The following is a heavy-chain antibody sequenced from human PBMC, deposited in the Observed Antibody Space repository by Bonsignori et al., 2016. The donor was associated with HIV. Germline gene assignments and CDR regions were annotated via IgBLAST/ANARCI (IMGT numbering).Heavy chain of an antibody. J-gene: IGHJ3*02. Sequence: SETLSLTCAVYGGSFSGYYWSWIRQPPGKGLEWIGEINHSGSTNYNPSLKSRVTISVDTSKSQFSLKLSSVTAADTAVYYCAITRLLSAFDIWGQGTMVTVSS. CDR1: GGSFSGYY. CDR3: AITRLLSAFDI. V-gene: IGHV4-34*01. D-gene: IGHD2/OR15-2a*01. CDR2: INHSGST.